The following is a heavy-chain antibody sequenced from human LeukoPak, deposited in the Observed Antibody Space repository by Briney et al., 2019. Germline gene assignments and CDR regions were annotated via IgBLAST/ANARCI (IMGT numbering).Heavy chain of an antibody. CDR1: GGSIGSSSYY. CDR2: IYYSGST. CDR3: ARGPMVRGVIIGARPNWFDP. Sequence: SETLSLTCTVSGGSIGSSSYYWGWIRQPPGKGLEWIGSIYYSGSTYYNPSLKSRVTISVDTSKNQFSLKLSSVTAADTAVYYCARGPMVRGVIIGARPNWFDPWGQGTLVTVSS. J-gene: IGHJ5*02. D-gene: IGHD3-10*01. V-gene: IGHV4-39*01.